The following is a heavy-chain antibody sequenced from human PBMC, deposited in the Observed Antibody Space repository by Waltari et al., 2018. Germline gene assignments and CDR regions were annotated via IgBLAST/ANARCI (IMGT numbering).Heavy chain of an antibody. V-gene: IGHV4-59*11. Sequence: QVQLQESGPGLVKPSETLSLTCTVSGGSISNHYWSWIRQPPGKGLEWIGYIYYSGRTNYNPSLKSRVTISVDTSKNQFSLKLSSVTAADTAVYYCARDLRRGGDCSGGSCYLGAFDIWGQGTMVTVSS. CDR2: IYYSGRT. D-gene: IGHD2-15*01. CDR1: GGSISNHY. CDR3: ARDLRRGGDCSGGSCYLGAFDI. J-gene: IGHJ3*02.